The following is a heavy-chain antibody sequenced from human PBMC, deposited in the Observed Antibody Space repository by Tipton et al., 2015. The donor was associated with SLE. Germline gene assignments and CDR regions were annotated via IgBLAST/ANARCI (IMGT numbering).Heavy chain of an antibody. CDR3: ARKVVVPGAIRDRYGMDV. Sequence: SLRLSCAASGLTVSSNYMNWVRQAPGKGLEWVSVIYSGGATYYADSVRGRFIISRDSSKNTLSLQMNLLRAEDTAVYYCARKVVVPGAIRDRYGMDVWGQGTTVTVS. D-gene: IGHD2-2*01. CDR2: IYSGGAT. CDR1: GLTVSSNY. J-gene: IGHJ6*02. V-gene: IGHV3-66*01.